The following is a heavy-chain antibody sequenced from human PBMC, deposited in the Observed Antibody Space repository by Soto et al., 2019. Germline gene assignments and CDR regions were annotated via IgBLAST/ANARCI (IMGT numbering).Heavy chain of an antibody. CDR1: GGTISSGGYS. V-gene: IGHV4-30-2*01. CDR3: ARAAAAGTHFDY. D-gene: IGHD6-13*01. J-gene: IGHJ4*02. CDR2: IYHSGST. Sequence: SETLSLTCAVSGGTISSGGYSWSWIRQPPGKGLEWIGNIYHSGSTYYNPSLKSRVILSVDGSKNQFSGKVMSVTAADTAVYYCARAAAAGTHFDYWGQGTLVTVSS.